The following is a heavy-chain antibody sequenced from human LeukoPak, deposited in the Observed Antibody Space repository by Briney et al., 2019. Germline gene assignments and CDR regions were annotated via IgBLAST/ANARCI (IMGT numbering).Heavy chain of an antibody. CDR1: GCTFSDYY. D-gene: IGHD5-18*01. V-gene: IGHV3-11*01. Sequence: GGSLRLSCAASGCTFSDYYMSWIRQAPGKGLEWGSYISSSGSTIYYADSVKGRFTISRDNAKNSLYLHMNSVRAEDTAVYYCAVRGYSYGSFDYWGQGTLVTVSS. CDR3: AVRGYSYGSFDY. CDR2: ISSSGSTI. J-gene: IGHJ4*02.